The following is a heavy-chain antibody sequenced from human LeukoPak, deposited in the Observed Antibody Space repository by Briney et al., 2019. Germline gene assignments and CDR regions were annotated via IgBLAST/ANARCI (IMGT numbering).Heavy chain of an antibody. CDR1: GFTFSSYS. CDR2: ISSSSSYI. CDR3: ARAAMVRGVMAFDY. J-gene: IGHJ4*02. Sequence: GGSLRLSCAASGFTFSSYSMNWVRQAPGKGLEWVSSISSSSSYIYYADSVKGRFTISRDNAKNSLYLQMNSLRAEDAAVYYCARAAMVRGVMAFDYWGQGTLVTVSS. V-gene: IGHV3-21*01. D-gene: IGHD3-10*01.